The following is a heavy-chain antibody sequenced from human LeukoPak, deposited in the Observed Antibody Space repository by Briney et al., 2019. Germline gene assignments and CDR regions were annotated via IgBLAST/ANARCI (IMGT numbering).Heavy chain of an antibody. CDR3: ARDSLNYYDSSGYPSRDAFDI. CDR2: IYTSGST. D-gene: IGHD3-22*01. V-gene: IGHV4-61*02. CDR1: GNSISSGDNY. Sequence: SETLSLTCTVSGNSISSGDNYWSWIRQPAGKGLEWIGRIYTSGSTNYNPSLKSRVTISVDTSKNQFSLKLSSVTAADTAVYYCARDSLNYYDSSGYPSRDAFDIWGQGTMVTVSS. J-gene: IGHJ3*02.